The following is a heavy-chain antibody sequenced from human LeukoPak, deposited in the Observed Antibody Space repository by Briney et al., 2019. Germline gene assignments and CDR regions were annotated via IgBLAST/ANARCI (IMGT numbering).Heavy chain of an antibody. V-gene: IGHV3-23*01. CDR1: GFTFSSYA. Sequence: SGGSLRLSCAASGFTFSSYAMSWVRQAPGKGLQWVSAISSSAMSTYYADSVRGRFTISRDNSKNTLYLQMNSLRAEDTAVYYCAKMVHGDQYYFDYWGQGTLVTVSS. D-gene: IGHD4-17*01. CDR2: ISSSAMST. J-gene: IGHJ4*02. CDR3: AKMVHGDQYYFDY.